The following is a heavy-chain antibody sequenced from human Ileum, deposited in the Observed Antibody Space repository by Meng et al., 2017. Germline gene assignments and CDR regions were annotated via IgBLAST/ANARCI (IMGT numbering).Heavy chain of an antibody. V-gene: IGHV4-4*02. CDR2: IFQSGRT. CDR3: ATSNDRDVYYLGY. Sequence: PVPGPRRVQPSGTLSLTCAVSGTWWSWVRQPPGKGLEWIGEIFQSGRTNYNPSLKSRVTISIDKSKSQISLQLSAVTAADTAVYSCATSNDRDVYYLGYWGQGTLVTVSS. CDR1: GTW. J-gene: IGHJ4*02. D-gene: IGHD3-22*01.